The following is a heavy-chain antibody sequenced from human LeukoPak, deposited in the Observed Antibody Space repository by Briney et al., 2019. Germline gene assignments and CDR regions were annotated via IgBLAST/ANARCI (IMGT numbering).Heavy chain of an antibody. J-gene: IGHJ3*02. D-gene: IGHD3-22*01. V-gene: IGHV3-15*01. CDR1: GFTFSNYA. Sequence: GRSLRLSCAASGFTFSNYAMSWVRQAPGKGLEWVGLIKSKTGAGTTDYTAPVKGRFTISRDDSKNTLFLQMNSLKTEDTAVYYCTTDLYCYDSPSDAFDIWGQGTMVTVSS. CDR2: IKSKTGAGTT. CDR3: TTDLYCYDSPSDAFDI.